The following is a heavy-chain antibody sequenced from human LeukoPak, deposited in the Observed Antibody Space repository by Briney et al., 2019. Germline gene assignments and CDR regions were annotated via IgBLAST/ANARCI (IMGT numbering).Heavy chain of an antibody. CDR3: TRHDNYDFWVGASMDV. D-gene: IGHD3-3*01. Sequence: GGSLKLSCAASGFTFSGSAMHWVRQASGKGLEWVGRIRSKANSYATAYAASVKGRFTISRDDSKNTAYLQMNSLKTEDTAVYYCTRHDNYDFWVGASMDVWGKGTTVTVSS. CDR2: IRSKANSYAT. V-gene: IGHV3-73*01. J-gene: IGHJ6*04. CDR1: GFTFSGSA.